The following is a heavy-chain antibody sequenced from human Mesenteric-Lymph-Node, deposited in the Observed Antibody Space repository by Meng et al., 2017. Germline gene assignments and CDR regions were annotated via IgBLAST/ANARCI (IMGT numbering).Heavy chain of an antibody. CDR3: AKDLHWYGMDV. V-gene: IGHV3-11*01. D-gene: IGHD1-1*01. Sequence: GESLKISCAASAFIFSDYYMNWIRQAPGKGLECVSHINISGGTIYFADSVKGRFTISRDNSKNTLYLQMSSLRADDTALYFCAKDLHWYGMDVWGQGTTVTV. CDR2: INISGGTI. CDR1: AFIFSDYY. J-gene: IGHJ6*02.